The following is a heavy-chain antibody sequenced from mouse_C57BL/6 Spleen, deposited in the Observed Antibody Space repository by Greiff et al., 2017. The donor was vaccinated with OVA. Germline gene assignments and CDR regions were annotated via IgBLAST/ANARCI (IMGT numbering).Heavy chain of an antibody. CDR3: ARGGPFYYGYDVGDY. CDR1: GYTFTSYW. D-gene: IGHD2-2*01. Sequence: QVQLQQPGAELVKPGASVKLSCKASGYTFTSYWMHWVKQRPGQGLEWIGMIHPNSGSTNYNEKFKSKATLTVDKSSSTAYMQLSSLTSEDSAVYYCARGGPFYYGYDVGDYWGQGTSVTVSS. CDR2: IHPNSGST. J-gene: IGHJ4*01. V-gene: IGHV1-64*01.